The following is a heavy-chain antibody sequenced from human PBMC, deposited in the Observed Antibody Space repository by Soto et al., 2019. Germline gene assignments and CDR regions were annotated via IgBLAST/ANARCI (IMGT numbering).Heavy chain of an antibody. CDR2: IYYSGST. CDR1: GGSISSYY. Sequence: QVQLQESGPGLVKPSETLSLTCTVSGGSISSYYWSWIRQPPGKGLEWIGYIYYSGSTNYNPSLKSRVSISVDTSKNQFSLKLSSVTAEDTAVYYCARHGQWLVTGYFYYGMDVWGQGTTVTVSS. CDR3: ARHGQWLVTGYFYYGMDV. D-gene: IGHD6-19*01. J-gene: IGHJ6*02. V-gene: IGHV4-59*08.